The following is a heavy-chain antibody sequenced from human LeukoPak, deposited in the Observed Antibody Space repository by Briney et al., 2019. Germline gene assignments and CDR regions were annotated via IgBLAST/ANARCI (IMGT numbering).Heavy chain of an antibody. CDR2: INPNSGGT. CDR3: ARVRRGPLRLGELSLSPLGY. V-gene: IGHV1-2*02. D-gene: IGHD3-16*02. CDR1: GYTFTSHV. J-gene: IGHJ4*02. Sequence: GASVTVSCKASGYTFTSHVINWVRQAPGQGLEWMGWINPNSGGTNYAQKFQGRVTMTRDTSISTAYMELSRLRSDDTAVYYCARVRRGPLRLGELSLSPLGYWGQGTLVTVSS.